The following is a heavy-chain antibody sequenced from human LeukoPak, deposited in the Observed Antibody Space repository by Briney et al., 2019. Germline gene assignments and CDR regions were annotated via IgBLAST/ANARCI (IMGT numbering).Heavy chain of an antibody. CDR1: GFIFSQFW. J-gene: IGHJ4*02. V-gene: IGHV3-74*01. CDR2: INGDGSST. Sequence: GGSLRLSCAGSGFIFSQFWMQWVRQVPGKGLVWVSRINGDGSSTNYADSVKGRFTISRDNAKNSLFLQMNSLRAEDTAVYYCARDRGYLQFDFWGQGTLVTVSS. CDR3: ARDRGYLQFDF. D-gene: IGHD5-18*01.